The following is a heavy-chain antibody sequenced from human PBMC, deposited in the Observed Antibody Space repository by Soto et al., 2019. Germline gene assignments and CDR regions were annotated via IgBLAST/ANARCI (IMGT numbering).Heavy chain of an antibody. CDR1: GFTFTRYW. V-gene: IGHV3-74*01. D-gene: IGHD3-22*01. CDR3: ARVDCGSGSCPSAMAV. Sequence: EEQLVESGGGSVQPGGSLRLSCVASGFTFTRYWMHWVRQAPGKGLEWVSRIKMDGSDIGYAAAVKGRFTTSRHNAKETLYLDMNSLRDDDTAQYYCARVDCGSGSCPSAMAVGGQGTTVIVSS. J-gene: IGHJ6*02. CDR2: IKMDGSDI.